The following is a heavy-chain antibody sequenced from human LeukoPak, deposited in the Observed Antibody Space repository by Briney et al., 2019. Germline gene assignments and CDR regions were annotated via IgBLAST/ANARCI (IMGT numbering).Heavy chain of an antibody. CDR2: INPNSGGT. J-gene: IGHJ4*02. V-gene: IGHV1-2*02. CDR3: ARAGDSSSWYYFDY. CDR1: GYTFTGYY. Sequence: ASVKVSCKASGYTFTGYYMHWVRQAPGQGLEWMGWINPNSGGTNYAQKFQGRVTITADKSTSTAYMELSSLRSEDTAVYYCARAGDSSSWYYFDYWGQGTLVTVSS. D-gene: IGHD6-13*01.